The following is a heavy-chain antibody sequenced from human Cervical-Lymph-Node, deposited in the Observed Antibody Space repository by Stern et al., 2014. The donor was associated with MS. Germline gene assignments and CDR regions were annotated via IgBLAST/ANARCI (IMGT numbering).Heavy chain of an antibody. J-gene: IGHJ4*02. CDR1: GYTFTSYW. V-gene: IGHV5-51*01. CDR3: ARQRYFDY. CDR2: IFPGGSDI. Sequence: VQLVQSGPEVKRPGESLKISCQACGYTFTSYWIGWVRKMPGKGLEWIAIIFPGGSDIRYSPPFQGQVTISADKSSSTAYLQWNNLKASDTAIYYCARQRYFDYWGQGTLVTVSS.